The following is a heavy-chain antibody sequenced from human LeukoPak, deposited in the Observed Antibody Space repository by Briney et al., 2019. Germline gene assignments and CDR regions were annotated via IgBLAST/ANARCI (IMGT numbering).Heavy chain of an antibody. D-gene: IGHD7-27*01. CDR3: ARDSAAQKLGGFDY. J-gene: IGHJ4*02. Sequence: GGSLRLSCAASGFTFSSYAMHWVRQAPGKGLEWVAVISYDGSNKYYADSVKGRFTISRDNSKNTLYLQMNSLRAEDTAVYYCARDSAAQKLGGFDYWGQGTLVTVS. CDR1: GFTFSSYA. CDR2: ISYDGSNK. V-gene: IGHV3-30*04.